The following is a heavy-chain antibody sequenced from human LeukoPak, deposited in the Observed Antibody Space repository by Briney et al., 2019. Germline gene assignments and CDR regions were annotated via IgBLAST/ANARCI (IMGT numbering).Heavy chain of an antibody. CDR3: AREGGSYDTTGFGDY. J-gene: IGHJ4*02. CDR2: ISSSSSYI. D-gene: IGHD3-22*01. CDR1: GFTFSSYS. V-gene: IGHV3-21*01. Sequence: PGGSLRLSCAASGFTFSSYSMNWVRQAPGKGLEWVSSISSSSSYIYYADSVKGRFTISRDNAKNSLYLQMNSLRAEDTAVYYCAREGGSYDTTGFGDYWGQGTLVTVSS.